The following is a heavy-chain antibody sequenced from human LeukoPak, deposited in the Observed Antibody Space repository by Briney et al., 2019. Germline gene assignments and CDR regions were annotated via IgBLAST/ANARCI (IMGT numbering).Heavy chain of an antibody. D-gene: IGHD1-1*01. CDR2: INPNSGGT. J-gene: IGHJ3*02. V-gene: IGHV1-2*02. CDR1: GYTFTGYY. Sequence: GASVKVSCKASGYTFTGYYMHWVRQAPGQGLEWMGWINPNSGGTNYAQKFQGRVTMTRDTSISTAYMELSRLRSDDTAVYYCARDTYNWNDQAFDIWGQGTMVTVSS. CDR3: ARDTYNWNDQAFDI.